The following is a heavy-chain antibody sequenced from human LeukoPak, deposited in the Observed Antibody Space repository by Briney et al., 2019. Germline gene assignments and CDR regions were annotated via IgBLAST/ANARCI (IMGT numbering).Heavy chain of an antibody. D-gene: IGHD3-10*01. CDR1: GFTFSSYW. CDR3: AKDGVLLSIYGMDV. CDR2: INHNGNVN. J-gene: IGHJ6*02. V-gene: IGHV3-7*03. Sequence: GGSLRLSCAASGFTFSSYWMNWARQAPGKGLEWVASINHNGNVNYYADSVKGRFTISRDNAKNSLYLQMNSLRAEDTALYYCAKDGVLLSIYGMDVWGQGTTVTVSS.